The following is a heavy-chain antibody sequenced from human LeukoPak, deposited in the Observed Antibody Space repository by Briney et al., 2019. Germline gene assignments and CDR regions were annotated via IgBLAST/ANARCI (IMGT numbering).Heavy chain of an antibody. D-gene: IGHD3-16*02. J-gene: IGHJ4*02. CDR1: GCIHIELS. V-gene: IGHV1-24*01. Sequence: VKETCKGSGCIHIELSMHGLGPPAAKGGAWMGGFDPEDGETIYAQTFQGRVTMTEDTSTDTAYMELSSLRSEDTAVYDCATERRALLRYTAPRFDYWGQGTLVTVSS. CDR2: FDPEDGET. CDR3: ATERRALLRYTAPRFDY.